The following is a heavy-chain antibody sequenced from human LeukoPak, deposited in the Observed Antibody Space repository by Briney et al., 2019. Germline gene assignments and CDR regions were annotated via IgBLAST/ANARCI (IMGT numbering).Heavy chain of an antibody. CDR2: IYYTGST. D-gene: IGHD4-23*01. V-gene: IGHV4-59*08. CDR1: DGSISGYY. Sequence: SETLSLTCTVSDGSISGYYWSWIRQPPGKGLEWIGYIYYTGSTKYNPSLNSRVTISTDKSNDHFSLKLSPVTAADTAVYYCARRADYGGQDWYFDLWGRGTLVTVSS. CDR3: ARRADYGGQDWYFDL. J-gene: IGHJ2*01.